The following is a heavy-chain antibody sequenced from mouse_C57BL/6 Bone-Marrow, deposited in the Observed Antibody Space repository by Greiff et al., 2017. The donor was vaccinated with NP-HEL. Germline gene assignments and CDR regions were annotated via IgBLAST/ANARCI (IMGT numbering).Heavy chain of an antibody. CDR3: ARDYDGGAYAMDY. CDR1: GYTFTDYY. CDR2: INPNNGGT. J-gene: IGHJ4*01. Sequence: EVKLQQSGPELVKPGASVKISCKASGYTFTDYYMNWVKQSHGKSLEWIGDINPNNGGTSYNQKFKGKATLTVDKSSSTAYMELRSLTSEDSAVYYCARDYDGGAYAMDYWGQGTSVTVSS. D-gene: IGHD2-4*01. V-gene: IGHV1-26*01.